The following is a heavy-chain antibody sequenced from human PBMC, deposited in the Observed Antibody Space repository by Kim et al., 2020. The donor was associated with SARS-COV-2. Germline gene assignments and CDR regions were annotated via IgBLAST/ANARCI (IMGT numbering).Heavy chain of an antibody. CDR1: GGSISSSSYY. CDR3: ASLDFSGSDY. V-gene: IGHV4-39*01. Sequence: SETLSLTCTVSGGSISSSSYYWGWIRQPPGKGLEWIGSIYYSGSTYYNPSLKSRVTISVDTSKNQFSLKLSSVTAADTAVYYCASLDFSGSDYWGQGTLVTVSS. CDR2: IYYSGST. J-gene: IGHJ4*02. D-gene: IGHD3-3*01.